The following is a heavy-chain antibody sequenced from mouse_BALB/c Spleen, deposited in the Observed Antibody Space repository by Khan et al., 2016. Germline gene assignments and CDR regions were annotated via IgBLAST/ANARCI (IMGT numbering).Heavy chain of an antibody. CDR1: GFAFSSYD. Sequence: EVELVESGGGLVKPGGSLKLSCAASGFAFSSYDMSWIRQTPEKRLEWVAYIGSGGTNTYYADSVKGRFTISRDNAKNTLYLQMRSLKSEDTALYYCARQWRSYNFDYWGQGTTLTVSS. J-gene: IGHJ2*01. CDR2: IGSGGTNT. V-gene: IGHV5-12-1*01. CDR3: ARQWRSYNFDY.